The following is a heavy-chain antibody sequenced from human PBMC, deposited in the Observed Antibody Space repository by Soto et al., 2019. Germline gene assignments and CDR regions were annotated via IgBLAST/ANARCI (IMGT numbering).Heavy chain of an antibody. CDR2: IYYSGST. V-gene: IGHV4-59*04. CDR3: ARHIDY. Sequence: SETLSLTCTVSDGSISSYYWSWIRQPPGKGLEWIGYIYYSGSTYYNPSLKSRITISVDTSKNQFSLKLSSVTAADTAVYYCARHIDYWGQGTLVTVSS. J-gene: IGHJ4*02. CDR1: DGSISSYY.